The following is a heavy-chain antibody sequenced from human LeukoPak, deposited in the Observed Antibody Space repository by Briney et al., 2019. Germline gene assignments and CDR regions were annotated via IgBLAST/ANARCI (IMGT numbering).Heavy chain of an antibody. Sequence: SQTLSLTCTVSADSLSSGGHYWAWIRQFPGKGLESIGFIHHSGRSRHNPSLKDRVAISVDTSRKQFALKLSSVTAADTAVYYCARGGIAAQYYYYMDVWGKGTTVTVSS. V-gene: IGHV4-31*03. J-gene: IGHJ6*03. CDR1: ADSLSSGGHY. D-gene: IGHD6-13*01. CDR3: ARGGIAAQYYYYMDV. CDR2: IHHSGRS.